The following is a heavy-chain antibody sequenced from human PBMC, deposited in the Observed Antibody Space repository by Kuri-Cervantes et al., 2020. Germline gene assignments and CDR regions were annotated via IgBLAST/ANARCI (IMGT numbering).Heavy chain of an antibody. J-gene: IGHJ6*02. Sequence: ASVKVSCKASGHTFRNYFMHWVRQAPGQGLEWMEIINPRGGSITYAQKFQGRVTMTRDTSTSTVYIEMSSLRSEDTAVYYCARDGARDSSPHGYYYYYGMDVWGQGTTVTVSS. D-gene: IGHD3-22*01. CDR3: ARDGARDSSPHGYYYYYGMDV. V-gene: IGHV1-46*01. CDR2: INPRGGSI. CDR1: GHTFRNYF.